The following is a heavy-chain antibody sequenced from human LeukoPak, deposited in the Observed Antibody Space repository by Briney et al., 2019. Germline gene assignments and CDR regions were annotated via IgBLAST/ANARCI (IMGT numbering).Heavy chain of an antibody. D-gene: IGHD5-24*01. CDR1: GFTFRTYG. J-gene: IGHJ4*02. CDR2: IWYDGSNE. Sequence: PGRSLRLSCTASGFTFRTYGMVWVRQAPGKGLEWVAVIWYDGSNENYADSVKGRFTISRDNSKSTLFLQMNSLRAEDTAVYYCARNAYNYGGFDYWGLGTLVTVS. V-gene: IGHV3-33*01. CDR3: ARNAYNYGGFDY.